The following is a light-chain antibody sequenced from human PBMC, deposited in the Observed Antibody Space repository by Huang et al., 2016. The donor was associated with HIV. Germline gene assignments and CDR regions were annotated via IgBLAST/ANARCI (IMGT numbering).Light chain of an antibody. Sequence: IVMTQSPISLPVTPGQPASISCRSSQSLQNSNGYNYVDWYVQKPGQSPRLLIYMGSNRASGVPDRFSGSGSGTDFTLKISRVEAEDVGVYYCMQALQTSFTFGGGTKVEIK. CDR1: QSLQNSNGYNY. V-gene: IGKV2-28*01. J-gene: IGKJ4*01. CDR3: MQALQTSFT. CDR2: MGS.